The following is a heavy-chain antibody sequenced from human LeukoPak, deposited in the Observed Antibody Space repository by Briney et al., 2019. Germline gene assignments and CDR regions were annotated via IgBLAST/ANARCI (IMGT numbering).Heavy chain of an antibody. D-gene: IGHD2-21*01. V-gene: IGHV1-69*01. CDR1: GGTFSSSA. CDR2: IIPIFGTA. J-gene: IGHJ4*02. CDR3: ARRSCGGDCYNELYFDY. Sequence: SVKVSCKASGGTFSSSAISWVRQAPGQGREWMGGIIPIFGTANYAQKFQGRVTITADESTSTAYMELSSLRSEDTAVYYCARRSCGGDCYNELYFDYWGQGTLVTVSS.